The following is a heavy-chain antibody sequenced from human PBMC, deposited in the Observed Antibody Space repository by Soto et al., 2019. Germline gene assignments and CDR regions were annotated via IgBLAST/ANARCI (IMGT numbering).Heavy chain of an antibody. CDR1: GGTFTSYT. V-gene: IGHV1-69*04. CDR3: AREGGFLEWQTSPGSWFDP. J-gene: IGHJ5*02. CDR2: IIPMLDLP. D-gene: IGHD3-3*01. Sequence: ASVKVSCQASGGTFTSYTINWVRQAPGQGLEWMGRIIPMLDLPSYPQKFQGRVTITADKSTSTAYMELSRLTSDDTAVYYCAREGGFLEWQTSPGSWFDPWGQGTLVTVSS.